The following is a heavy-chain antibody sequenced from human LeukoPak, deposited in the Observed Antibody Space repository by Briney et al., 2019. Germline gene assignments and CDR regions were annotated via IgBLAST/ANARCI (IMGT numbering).Heavy chain of an antibody. Sequence: ASVKVSCKASGYTFISYDINWVRQATGQGLEWMGWMNPNSGNTGYAQKFQGRVTMTRNTSISTAYMELSSLRSEDTAVYYCARGIGAAATGLYYYYMDVWGKGTTVTVSS. V-gene: IGHV1-8*01. CDR1: GYTFISYD. CDR3: ARGIGAAATGLYYYYMDV. J-gene: IGHJ6*03. D-gene: IGHD6-13*01. CDR2: MNPNSGNT.